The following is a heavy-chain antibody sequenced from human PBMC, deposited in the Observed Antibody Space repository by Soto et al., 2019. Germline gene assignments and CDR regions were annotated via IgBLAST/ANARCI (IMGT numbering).Heavy chain of an antibody. CDR3: ARAVAGTYYYYYYMDV. D-gene: IGHD6-19*01. Sequence: PGGSLRLSCAASGFTFSSYWMHWVRQAPGKGLVWVSRINSDGSSTSYADSVKGRFTISRGNAKNTLYLQMNSLRAEDTAVYYCARAVAGTYYYYYYMDVWGKGTTVTVSS. J-gene: IGHJ6*03. CDR1: GFTFSSYW. V-gene: IGHV3-74*01. CDR2: INSDGSST.